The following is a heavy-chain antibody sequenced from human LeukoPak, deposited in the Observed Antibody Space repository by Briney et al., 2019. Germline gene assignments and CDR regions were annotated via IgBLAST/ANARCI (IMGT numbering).Heavy chain of an antibody. CDR2: ISSSSDST. Sequence: GGSLRLSCAAYGFNFSIYAMSWVRQAPGKGLEWVSAISSSSDSTYYVDSVQGRFTISRDNSKNTLYLQIDSLRAEDTAVYYCAKDQIRTGTASYFGYWGQGTLVTVSS. V-gene: IGHV3-23*01. CDR3: AKDQIRTGTASYFGY. CDR1: GFNFSIYA. D-gene: IGHD1-1*01. J-gene: IGHJ4*02.